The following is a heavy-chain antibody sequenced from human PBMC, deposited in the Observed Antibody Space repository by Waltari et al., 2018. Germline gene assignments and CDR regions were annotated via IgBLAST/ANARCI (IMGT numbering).Heavy chain of an antibody. CDR2: ISSSGCTI. Sequence: EVQLVESGGGLVQPGGSLRLSCAASVFTFSSYEMNWVRLAPGKGLEWVSYISSSGCTIYYADSVKGRFTISRDNAKNSLYLQMNSLRAEDTAVYYCARLGYSSGWTAASDAFDIWGQGTMVTVSS. V-gene: IGHV3-48*03. J-gene: IGHJ3*02. CDR3: ARLGYSSGWTAASDAFDI. CDR1: VFTFSSYE. D-gene: IGHD6-19*01.